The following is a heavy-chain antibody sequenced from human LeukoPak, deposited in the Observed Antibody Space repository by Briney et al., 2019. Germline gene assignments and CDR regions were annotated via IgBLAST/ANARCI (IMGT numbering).Heavy chain of an antibody. CDR3: ARNIAVAATRDY. CDR2: IYHSGST. Sequence: SETLSLTCTVSGGSISSYYWSWIRQPPGKGLEWIGSIYHSGSTYYNPSLKSRVTISVDTSKNQFSLKLSSVTAVDTAVYYCARNIAVAATRDYWGQGTLVTVSS. J-gene: IGHJ4*02. CDR1: GGSISSYY. V-gene: IGHV4-59*08. D-gene: IGHD6-19*01.